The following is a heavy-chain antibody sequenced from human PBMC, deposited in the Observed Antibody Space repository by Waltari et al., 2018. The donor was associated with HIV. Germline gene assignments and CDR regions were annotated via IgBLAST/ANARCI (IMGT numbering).Heavy chain of an antibody. J-gene: IGHJ4*02. Sequence: QVQLVESGGGVVQPGRSLRLSCAASGFTFSSYGMHWVRQAPGKGLEWVAVISYDGSNKYYADSVKGRFTISRDNSKNTLYLQMNSLRAEDTAVYYCAKGRFGDPFDYWGQGTLVTVSS. CDR3: AKGRFGDPFDY. CDR2: ISYDGSNK. V-gene: IGHV3-30*18. CDR1: GFTFSSYG. D-gene: IGHD3-10*01.